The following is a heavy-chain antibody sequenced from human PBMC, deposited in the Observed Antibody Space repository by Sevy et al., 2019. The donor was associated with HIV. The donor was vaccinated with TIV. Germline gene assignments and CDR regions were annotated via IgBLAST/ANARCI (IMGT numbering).Heavy chain of an antibody. CDR3: AKDTVGSRVRGVIPYYFDY. D-gene: IGHD3-10*01. CDR2: ISGSGGST. Sequence: GGSLRLSCAASGFTFSSYAMSWVRQAPGKGLEWVSAISGSGGSTYYADSVKGRFTISRDNSKNTLYLQMNSLRAEDTVVYYCAKDTVGSRVRGVIPYYFDYWGQGTLVTVSS. V-gene: IGHV3-23*01. CDR1: GFTFSSYA. J-gene: IGHJ4*02.